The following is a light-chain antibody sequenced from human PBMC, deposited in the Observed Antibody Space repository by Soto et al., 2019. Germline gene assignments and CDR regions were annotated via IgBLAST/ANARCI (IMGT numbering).Light chain of an antibody. CDR2: AAS. V-gene: IGKV1-39*01. Sequence: DIQMTQSPSSLSASVGDRVTITCRASQSISNSLNWYQQKPGKAPSLLIYAASSLQSGVPSRLSGGGSGTDFTITISSLQPEDLATYYCQQSYTTLVTFVPGTKVDIK. CDR1: QSISNS. J-gene: IGKJ3*01. CDR3: QQSYTTLVT.